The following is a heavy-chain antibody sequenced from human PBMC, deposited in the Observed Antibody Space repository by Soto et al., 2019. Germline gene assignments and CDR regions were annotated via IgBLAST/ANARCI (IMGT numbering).Heavy chain of an antibody. CDR2: IYYSGST. Sequence: PSETLSLTCTVSGGSISSGGYYWSWIRQHPGKGLEWIGYIYYSGSTYYNPSLKSRVTLSVDTSKNQFSLKLSSVTAADTAVYYCARGFVRDGYKAFDYWGQGTLVTVSS. CDR1: GGSISSGGYY. CDR3: ARGFVRDGYKAFDY. V-gene: IGHV4-31*03. D-gene: IGHD5-12*01. J-gene: IGHJ4*02.